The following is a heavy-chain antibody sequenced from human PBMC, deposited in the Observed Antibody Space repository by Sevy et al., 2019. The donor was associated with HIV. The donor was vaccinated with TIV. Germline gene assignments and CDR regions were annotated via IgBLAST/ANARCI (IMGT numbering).Heavy chain of an antibody. CDR3: ARAARDYYDSTTFDY. V-gene: IGHV3-30-3*01. CDR2: ISYDGSNK. CDR1: GFTFSSYA. J-gene: IGHJ4*02. Sequence: GGSLRLSCAASGFTFSSYAMHWVRQAPGKGLEWVAVISYDGSNKYYADSVKGRFTISRDNSKNTLYLQMNSLRAEDTAVYYCARAARDYYDSTTFDYWGQGTLVTVSS. D-gene: IGHD3-22*01.